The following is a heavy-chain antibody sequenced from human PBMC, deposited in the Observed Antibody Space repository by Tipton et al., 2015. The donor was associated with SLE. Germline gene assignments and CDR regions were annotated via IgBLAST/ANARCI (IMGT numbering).Heavy chain of an antibody. Sequence: TLSLTCAVYGGSFSGYYWSWIRQPPGKGLEWIGEINHSGYTNYNPSLKSRITISVDTSKNQFSLNLTSVTAADTAVYYCGTVTTDYYHYGVDVWGQGP. CDR3: GTVTTDYYHYGVDV. CDR2: INHSGYT. J-gene: IGHJ6*02. CDR1: GGSFSGYY. V-gene: IGHV4-34*01. D-gene: IGHD4-17*01.